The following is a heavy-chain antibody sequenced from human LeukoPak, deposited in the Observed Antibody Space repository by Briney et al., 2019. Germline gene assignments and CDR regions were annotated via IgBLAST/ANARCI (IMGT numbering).Heavy chain of an antibody. CDR3: ATVMSTDNWYFDL. CDR2: FDPEDGET. CDR1: GYTLTELS. Sequence: VASVKVSCKVSGYTLTELSMHWVRQAPGKGLEWMGGFDPEDGETIYAQKFQGRVTMTEDTSTDTAYMELSSLRSEDTAVYYCATVMSTDNWYFDLWGRGTLVTVSS. V-gene: IGHV1-24*01. D-gene: IGHD5/OR15-5a*01. J-gene: IGHJ2*01.